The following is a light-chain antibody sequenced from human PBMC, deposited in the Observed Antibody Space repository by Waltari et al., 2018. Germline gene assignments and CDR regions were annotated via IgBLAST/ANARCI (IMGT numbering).Light chain of an antibody. CDR3: QQYDASPAVYT. CDR2: GTS. V-gene: IGKV3-20*01. Sequence: ETVLTQSPGTLSLSPGESATLSCRASQSVLKKDLVWYQQNPGQAPRLLILGTSTRATGIPDRFSGSGSGTDFTLTINSLEPEDSAVYYCQQYDASPAVYTFGQGTKLEIK. J-gene: IGKJ2*01. CDR1: QSVLKKD.